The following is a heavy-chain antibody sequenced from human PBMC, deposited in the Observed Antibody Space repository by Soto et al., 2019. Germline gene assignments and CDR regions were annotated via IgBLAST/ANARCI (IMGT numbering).Heavy chain of an antibody. J-gene: IGHJ5*02. Sequence: PSQTLSLTCAISGDSVSSNSAAWNWIRQSPSRGLEWLGRTYYRSKWYNDYAVSVKSRITINPDTSKNQFSLQLNSVTPEDTAVYYCARDHVSGYDFWSGYYTDWFDPWGRGTLVTVSS. CDR2: TYYRSKWYN. D-gene: IGHD3-3*01. V-gene: IGHV6-1*01. CDR1: GDSVSSNSAA. CDR3: ARDHVSGYDFWSGYYTDWFDP.